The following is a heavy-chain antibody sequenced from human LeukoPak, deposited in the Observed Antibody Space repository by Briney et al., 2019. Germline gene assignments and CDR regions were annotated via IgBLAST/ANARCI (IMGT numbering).Heavy chain of an antibody. J-gene: IGHJ3*02. CDR1: GYTFTSYY. CDR2: INPSGGST. D-gene: IGHD2-15*01. Sequence: ASVKVSCKASGYTFTSYYMHWVRQAPGQGLEGMGIINPSGGSTSYAQKFQGRVTMTRDTSTSTVYLEPSSLRSEDTAVYYCARWVEEDPLDDAFDIWGQGTMVTVSS. CDR3: ARWVEEDPLDDAFDI. V-gene: IGHV1-46*01.